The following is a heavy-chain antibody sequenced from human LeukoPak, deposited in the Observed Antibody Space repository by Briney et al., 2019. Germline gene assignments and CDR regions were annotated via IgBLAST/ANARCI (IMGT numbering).Heavy chain of an antibody. Sequence: GGSLRLSCAASGFTFSSYSMNWVRQAPGKGLEWVSSISSSSSYIYYADSVKGRFTISRDNAKNSLYLQMNSLRAEDTAVYYCARDSRVARAYYGMDVWGQGTTVTV. V-gene: IGHV3-21*01. D-gene: IGHD2-15*01. CDR2: ISSSSSYI. J-gene: IGHJ6*02. CDR3: ARDSRVARAYYGMDV. CDR1: GFTFSSYS.